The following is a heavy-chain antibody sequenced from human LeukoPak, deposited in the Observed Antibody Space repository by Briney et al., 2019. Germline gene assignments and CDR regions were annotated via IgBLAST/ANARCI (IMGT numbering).Heavy chain of an antibody. J-gene: IGHJ6*02. V-gene: IGHV3-30*03. CDR3: ARDLSDEAFYYYYGMDV. CDR2: ISSDGSNR. Sequence: GGSLRLSCAASGFTFRSYGMHWVRQVPGKGLDWVALISSDGSNRYYADSVKGRFTISRDNSKNTLYLQMNSLRAEDTAVYYCARDLSDEAFYYYYGMDVWGQGTTVTVSS. D-gene: IGHD5-24*01. CDR1: GFTFRSYG.